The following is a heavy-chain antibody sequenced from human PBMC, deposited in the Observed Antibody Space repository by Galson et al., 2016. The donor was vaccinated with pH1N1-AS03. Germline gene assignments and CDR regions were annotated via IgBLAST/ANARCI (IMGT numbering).Heavy chain of an antibody. Sequence: SLRLSCAASGFTFSTYAMHWVRQAPGKGLEWVAVISSDGSHQYYADSVKGRFTIPRDNSKNTLYLQMNSLRAEDTAVYYCARPYCTSSRCYLYLYGLDVRGQGTTVTVSS. V-gene: IGHV3-30*04. CDR3: ARPYCTSSRCYLYLYGLDV. CDR2: ISSDGSHQ. D-gene: IGHD2-2*01. J-gene: IGHJ6*02. CDR1: GFTFSTYA.